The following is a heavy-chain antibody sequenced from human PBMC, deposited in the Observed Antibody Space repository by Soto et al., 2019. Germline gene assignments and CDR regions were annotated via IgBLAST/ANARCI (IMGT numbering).Heavy chain of an antibody. CDR3: ARELPPDL. J-gene: IGHJ5*02. D-gene: IGHD2-15*01. CDR2: IWSAGLT. CDR1: GFTVSSKY. Sequence: GGSLRLSCAASGFTVSSKYMNWVRQAPGKGLEWVSIIWSAGLTYYADSVRGRFTISRDISKNILFLQMNNLRAEDSAIYYCARELPPDLWGQGTLVTV. V-gene: IGHV3-53*01.